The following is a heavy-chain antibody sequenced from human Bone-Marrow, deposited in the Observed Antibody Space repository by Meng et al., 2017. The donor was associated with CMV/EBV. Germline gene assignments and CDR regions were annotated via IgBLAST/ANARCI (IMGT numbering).Heavy chain of an antibody. V-gene: IGHV4-30-4*08. D-gene: IGHD5-24*01. J-gene: IGHJ4*02. CDR2: IYYRGRT. CDR1: GDSIAGGDHH. CDR3: ARRGVEVNFDY. Sequence: SETLSLTCNVSGDSIAGGDHHWGWIRQPPGKGLEWIGYIYYRGRTYYNPSLKSRVSISIDTSKNQFSLKLSSVTAADTAVYYCARRGVEVNFDYWGQGTRVTGSS.